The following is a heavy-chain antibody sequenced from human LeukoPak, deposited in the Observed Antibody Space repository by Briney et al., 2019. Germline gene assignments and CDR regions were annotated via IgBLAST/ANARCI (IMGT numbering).Heavy chain of an antibody. J-gene: IGHJ4*02. CDR1: GGSISSSSYY. Sequence: SETLSLTCTVSGGSISSSSYYWGWIRQPPGKGLEWIGSIYYSGSTYYNPSLKSRVTILVDTSKNQFSLKLSSVTAADTAVYYCARVIGSRLYDYWGQGTLVTVSS. CDR2: IYYSGST. V-gene: IGHV4-39*07. CDR3: ARVIGSRLYDY. D-gene: IGHD3-10*01.